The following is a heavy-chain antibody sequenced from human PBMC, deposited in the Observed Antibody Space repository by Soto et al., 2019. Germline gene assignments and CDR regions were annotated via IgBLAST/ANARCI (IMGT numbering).Heavy chain of an antibody. CDR2: ISAYNGNT. Sequence: VASVKVSGKASGYTFTSYGISWVRQAPGQGLEWMGWISAYNGNTNYAQKLQGRVTMTTDTSTSTAYMERRSLRSDDTAACYCASAESGSSYGYGAFDIRGKGTMVTVSS. D-gene: IGHD5-18*01. CDR3: ASAESGSSYGYGAFDI. V-gene: IGHV1-18*04. CDR1: GYTFTSYG. J-gene: IGHJ3*02.